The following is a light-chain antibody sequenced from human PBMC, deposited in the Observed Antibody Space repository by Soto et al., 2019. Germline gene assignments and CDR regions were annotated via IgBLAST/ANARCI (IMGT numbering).Light chain of an antibody. J-gene: IGLJ1*01. CDR1: SSDVGSYNL. CDR2: EGS. CDR3: CSYAGSSPYV. V-gene: IGLV2-23*01. Sequence: QSVLTQPASVSGCPGQSITISCTGTSSDVGSYNLVSWYQQHPGKAPKLMIYEGSKRPSGVSNRFSGSKSGNTASLTISGLQAEDEADYYCCSYAGSSPYVFGTGTKVTVL.